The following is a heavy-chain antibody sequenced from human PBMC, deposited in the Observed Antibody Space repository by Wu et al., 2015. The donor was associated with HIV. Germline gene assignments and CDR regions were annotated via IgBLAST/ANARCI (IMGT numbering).Heavy chain of an antibody. Sequence: QVQLVQSGAEVRKPGASVKVSCKASGYIFTSSDINWVRQATGQGLEWMAWMTPNSGNTGYAQKFQGRVTMTRNTSINTAYMELSSLRSEDTAVYYCATATYDSRGYSMFDLWGQGTLVTVSS. J-gene: IGHJ5*02. D-gene: IGHD3-22*01. CDR2: MTPNSGNT. CDR3: ATATYDSRGYSMFDL. CDR1: GYIFTSSD. V-gene: IGHV1-8*01.